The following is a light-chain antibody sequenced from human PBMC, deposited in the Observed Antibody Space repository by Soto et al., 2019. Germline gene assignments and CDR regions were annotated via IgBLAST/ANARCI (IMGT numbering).Light chain of an antibody. CDR1: SSNIGSNT. CDR3: TAWDDSLNGRV. V-gene: IGLV1-44*01. J-gene: IGLJ2*01. Sequence: QSVLTQPPSASGTPGQRVTISCSGSSSNIGSNTVNWYQQLPGTAPKLLIYSNDERPSGVPDRFSGSKSGASASLAISGRQSDDEADYYCTAWDDSLNGRVFGGGTKLTVL. CDR2: SND.